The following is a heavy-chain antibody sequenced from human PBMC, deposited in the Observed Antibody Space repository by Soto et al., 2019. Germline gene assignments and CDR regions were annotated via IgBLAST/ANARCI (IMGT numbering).Heavy chain of an antibody. Sequence: ETLSLTCTVSTDSSSFTNSYWGWIRQPPGKGLQWIGSSSYNGGPFYNPSLKGRVVISFDTSKKQSSLQVTSVTAADTAVYFCARHRIEVVWRGFDFWGQGSPVTVSS. CDR3: ARHRIEVVWRGFDF. V-gene: IGHV4-39*01. CDR1: TDSSSFTNSY. CDR2: SSYNGGP. D-gene: IGHD3-10*01. J-gene: IGHJ4*02.